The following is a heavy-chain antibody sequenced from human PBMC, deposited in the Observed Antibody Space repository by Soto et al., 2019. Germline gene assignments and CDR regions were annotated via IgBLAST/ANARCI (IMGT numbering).Heavy chain of an antibody. V-gene: IGHV3-23*01. Sequence: GGSLRLSCAASGFTFSSYAMSWVRQAPGKGLEWVSAISGSGGSTYYADSVKGRFTISRDNSKNTLYLQMNSLRAEDTAVYYCAKGGSYYDGSGSYYPFDYWGQGALVTVSS. CDR3: AKGGSYYDGSGSYYPFDY. J-gene: IGHJ4*02. D-gene: IGHD3-10*01. CDR2: ISGSGGST. CDR1: GFTFSSYA.